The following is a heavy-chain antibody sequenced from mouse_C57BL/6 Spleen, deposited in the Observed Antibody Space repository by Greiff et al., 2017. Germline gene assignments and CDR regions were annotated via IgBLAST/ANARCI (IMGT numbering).Heavy chain of an antibody. J-gene: IGHJ4*01. Sequence: QVQLQQPGAELVRPGSSVKLSCKASGYTFTSYWMHWVKQRPIQGLEWIGNIDPSDSETHYNQKFKDKATLTVDKSSSTAYMQLSSLTSEDSAVYYCARGGYYGSPLYAMDYWGQGTSVTVSS. CDR3: ARGGYYGSPLYAMDY. CDR1: GYTFTSYW. CDR2: IDPSDSET. D-gene: IGHD1-1*01. V-gene: IGHV1-52*01.